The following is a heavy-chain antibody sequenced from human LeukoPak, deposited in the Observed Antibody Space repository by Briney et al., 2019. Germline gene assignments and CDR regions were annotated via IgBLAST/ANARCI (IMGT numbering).Heavy chain of an antibody. J-gene: IGHJ4*02. V-gene: IGHV3-74*01. CDR3: ARGGVYSTSAVDY. D-gene: IGHD6-6*01. CDR1: GFTFSSYW. CDR2: INTDGSST. Sequence: GGSLRLSCAASGFTFSSYWMHWVRQAPGKGLLWVSRINTDGSSTTYADSVKGRFTISRDNAKNTLYLQMNSLRAEDTAVYYCARGGVYSTSAVDYWSQGTLVTVSS.